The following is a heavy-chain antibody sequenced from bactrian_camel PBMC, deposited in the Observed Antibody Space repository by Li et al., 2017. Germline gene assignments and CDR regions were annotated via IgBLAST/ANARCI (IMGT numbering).Heavy chain of an antibody. D-gene: IGHD1*01. CDR3: AAGKERETCMEWVFSGKPPGMTEFAY. CDR1: GYTYSSYC. CDR2: IDSDGST. V-gene: IGHV3S26*01. Sequence: HVQLVESGGGSVQAGGSLRLSCAASGYTYSSYCMGWFRQVPGKEREGVAAIDSDGSTSYADPVKGRFTISKDNAKKTLYLQMNSLKPEDSAMYYCAAGKERETCMEWVFSGKPPGMTEFAYWGQGTQVTV. J-gene: IGHJ6*01.